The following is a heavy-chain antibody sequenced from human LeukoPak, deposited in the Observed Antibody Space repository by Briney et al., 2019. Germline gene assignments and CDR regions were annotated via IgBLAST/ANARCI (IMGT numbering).Heavy chain of an antibody. Sequence: PGRSLRLSCAASGFTFDDYAMHWVRQAPGKGLEWVSGISWNSGSIGYADSVKGRFTISRDNAKNSLYLQMNSLRAEDTAWYYCAKEDPEFSGSYYGPLDYWGQGTLVTVSS. V-gene: IGHV3-9*01. CDR1: GFTFDDYA. D-gene: IGHD1-26*01. CDR3: AKEDPEFSGSYYGPLDY. J-gene: IGHJ4*02. CDR2: ISWNSGSI.